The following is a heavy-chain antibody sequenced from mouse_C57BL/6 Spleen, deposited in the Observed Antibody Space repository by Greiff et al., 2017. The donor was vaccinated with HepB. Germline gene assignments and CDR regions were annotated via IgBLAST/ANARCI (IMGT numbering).Heavy chain of an antibody. V-gene: IGHV3-6*01. Sequence: EVKLVESGPGLVKPSQSLSLTCSVTGYSITSGYYWNWIRQFPGNKLEWMGYISYDGSNNYNPSLKNRISITRDTSKNQFFLKLNSVTTEDTATYYCASPLYDGYYDWFAYWGQGTLVTVSA. D-gene: IGHD2-3*01. CDR1: GYSITSGYY. CDR3: ASPLYDGYYDWFAY. CDR2: ISYDGSN. J-gene: IGHJ3*01.